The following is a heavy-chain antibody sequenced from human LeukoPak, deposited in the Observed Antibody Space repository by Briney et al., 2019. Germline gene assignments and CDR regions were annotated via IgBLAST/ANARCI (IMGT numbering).Heavy chain of an antibody. CDR1: GGTFSSYA. D-gene: IGHD3-3*01. CDR2: IIPIFGTA. Sequence: GASVKVSCTASGGTFSSYAISWVRQAPGQGLEWMGGIIPIFGTANYAQKFQGRVTITTDESTSTAYMELSSLRSEDTAVYYCAREYDQTYYFDYWGLGTLVTVSS. CDR3: AREYDQTYYFDY. J-gene: IGHJ4*02. V-gene: IGHV1-69*05.